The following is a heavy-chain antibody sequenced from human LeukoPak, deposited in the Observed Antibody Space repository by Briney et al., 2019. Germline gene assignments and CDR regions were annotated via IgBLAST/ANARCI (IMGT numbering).Heavy chain of an antibody. V-gene: IGHV3-30*04. CDR1: GFAFSTSA. J-gene: IGHJ4*02. D-gene: IGHD5-18*01. Sequence: GGPLRLSCAASGFAFSTSAMHWIRQAPGKGPEWVAVIPDDGSAQYYAGSVKGRFTISRDNSKNTLFLQMNRLGTDDTALYFCARGPDTSTLPLDYWGQGTRVTVSS. CDR2: IPDDGSAQ. CDR3: ARGPDTSTLPLDY.